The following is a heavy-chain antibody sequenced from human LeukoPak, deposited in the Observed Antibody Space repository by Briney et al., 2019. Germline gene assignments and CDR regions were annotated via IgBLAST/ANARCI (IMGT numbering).Heavy chain of an antibody. CDR1: GGTFSSYA. D-gene: IGHD3-10*01. V-gene: IGHV1-69*05. J-gene: IGHJ4*02. CDR2: IIPIFGTA. Sequence: SVKVSCKASGGTFSSYAISWVRQAPGQGLEWMGRIIPIFGTANYAQKFQGRVTITTDESTSTAYMELSSLRSEYTAVYYCARDIIDLPVTTVRGELIGFDYWGQGTLVTVSS. CDR3: ARDIIDLPVTTVRGELIGFDY.